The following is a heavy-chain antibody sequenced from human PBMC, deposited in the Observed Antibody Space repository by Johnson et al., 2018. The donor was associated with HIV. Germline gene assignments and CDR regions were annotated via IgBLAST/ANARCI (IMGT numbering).Heavy chain of an antibody. CDR2: ISYDGSNK. D-gene: IGHD2-8*02. CDR3: AREPWSHDAFDI. CDR1: GFTFSSYA. Sequence: QVQLVESGGGVVQPGRSLRLSCAASGFTFSSYAMHCVRQAPGKGLEWVAVISYDGSNKYYADSVKGRFTISRDNSKNTLYLQMNSLRAEDTAVYYCAREPWSHDAFDIWGQGTMVTVSS. V-gene: IGHV3-30-3*01. J-gene: IGHJ3*02.